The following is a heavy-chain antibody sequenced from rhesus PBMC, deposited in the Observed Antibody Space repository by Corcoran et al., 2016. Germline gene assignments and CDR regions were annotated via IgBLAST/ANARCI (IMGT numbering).Heavy chain of an antibody. Sequence: QVQLVQSGAEIKQPGASVKLSCKASGYTFTSYYMHWVRQAPGQGLEWIGLISPYNGNKGYEQNFQGRVTITTDTSTSTCYMELSSLRSEDTAVYYCTRGAAAGTHLDYWGQGVLVTVSS. J-gene: IGHJ4*01. D-gene: IGHD6-31*01. V-gene: IGHV1-1*01. CDR1: GYTFTSYY. CDR2: ISPYNGNK. CDR3: TRGAAAGTHLDY.